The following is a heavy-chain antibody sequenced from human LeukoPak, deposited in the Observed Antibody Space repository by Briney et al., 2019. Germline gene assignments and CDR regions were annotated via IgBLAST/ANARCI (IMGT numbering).Heavy chain of an antibody. V-gene: IGHV3-30*03. D-gene: IGHD3-22*01. J-gene: IGHJ6*02. CDR3: AREHYDDSGGYSSGLDV. CDR1: GFTFSDYY. Sequence: GGSLRLSCAASGFTFSDYYMSWIRQAPGKGLEWVALISSDGGKKYYADSVKGRFTISRDNSKDTLFLQMNSLKADDTAVYCCAREHYDDSGGYSSGLDVWGQGTTVTVSS. CDR2: ISSDGGKK.